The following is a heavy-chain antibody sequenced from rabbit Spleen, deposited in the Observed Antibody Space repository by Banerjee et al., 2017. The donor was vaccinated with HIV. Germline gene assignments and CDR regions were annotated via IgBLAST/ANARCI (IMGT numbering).Heavy chain of an antibody. CDR3: ARDTASSFSSYGMDL. Sequence: QSLEESGGDLVKPGASLTLTCKASGFSFSSTDYMCWVRQAPGRGLEWIACIAAGNGRFTYYANWAKGRFTISKTSSTTVTLQMTSLTAADTATYFCARDTASSFSSYGMDLWGPGTLVNVS. CDR2: IAAGNGRFT. J-gene: IGHJ6*01. D-gene: IGHD8-1*01. V-gene: IGHV1S40*01. CDR1: GFSFSSTDY.